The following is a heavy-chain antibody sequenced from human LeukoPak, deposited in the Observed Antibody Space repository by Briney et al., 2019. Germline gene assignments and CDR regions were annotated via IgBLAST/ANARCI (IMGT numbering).Heavy chain of an antibody. D-gene: IGHD1-14*01. J-gene: IGHJ4*02. CDR3: ARATGFSAYYFDY. CDR2: ISYDGSNK. V-gene: IGHV3-30-3*01. Sequence: GGSLRLSCAASRFTSSTYAMHWVRQAPGKGLEWVAVISYDGSNKYYADSVKGRFTISRDNSKNTLYLQMNSLRTEDTAVYYCARATGFSAYYFDYWGQGTLVTVSS. CDR1: RFTSSTYA.